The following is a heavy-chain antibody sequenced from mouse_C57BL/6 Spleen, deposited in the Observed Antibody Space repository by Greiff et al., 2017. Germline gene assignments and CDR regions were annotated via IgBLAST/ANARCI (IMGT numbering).Heavy chain of an antibody. V-gene: IGHV1-64*01. Sequence: QVQLQQPGAELVKPGASVKLSCKASGYTFTSYWMHWVKQRPGQGLEWIGMIHPNSGSTNYNEKFKSKATLTVDKSSSTAYMQLSSLTSEDSAVYYCARSGSREVWFAYWGQGTLVTVSA. D-gene: IGHD1-1*01. CDR1: GYTFTSYW. CDR3: ARSGSREVWFAY. CDR2: IHPNSGST. J-gene: IGHJ3*01.